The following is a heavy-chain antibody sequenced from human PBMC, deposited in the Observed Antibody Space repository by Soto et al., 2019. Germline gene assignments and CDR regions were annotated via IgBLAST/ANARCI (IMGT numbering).Heavy chain of an antibody. CDR3: ARGEVSAAAGSYYYGMDV. J-gene: IGHJ6*02. Sequence: GASVKVSCKASGYTFTSYAMHWVRQAPGQRLEWMGWINAGNGNTKYSQKFQGRVTITRDTSASTAYMELSSLRSEDTAVYYCARGEVSAAAGSYYYGMDVWGQGTTVTSP. CDR2: INAGNGNT. D-gene: IGHD6-13*01. V-gene: IGHV1-3*01. CDR1: GYTFTSYA.